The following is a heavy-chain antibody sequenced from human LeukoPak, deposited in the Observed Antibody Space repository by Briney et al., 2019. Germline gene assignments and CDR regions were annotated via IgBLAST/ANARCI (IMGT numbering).Heavy chain of an antibody. CDR2: IYYSGST. Sequence: SETLSLTCTVSGGSISSYYWSWIRQPPGKGLEWIGYIYYSGSTNYSPSLKSRVTISVDTSKNQFSLKLSSVTAADTAVYYCAREATPRPPLLSAFDIWGQGTMVTVSS. CDR3: AREATPRPPLLSAFDI. CDR1: GGSISSYY. D-gene: IGHD3-10*01. J-gene: IGHJ3*02. V-gene: IGHV4-59*12.